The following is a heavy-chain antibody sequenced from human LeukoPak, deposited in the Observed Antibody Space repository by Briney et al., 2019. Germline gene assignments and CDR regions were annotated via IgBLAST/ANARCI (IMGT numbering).Heavy chain of an antibody. J-gene: IGHJ5*02. CDR3: ARPYYYDSRIDP. V-gene: IGHV4-30-4*01. D-gene: IGHD3-22*01. CDR1: GGSISSGDYY. CDR2: MYYSGST. Sequence: SQTLSLTCTVSGGSISSGDYYWSWIRQPPGKGLEWIAYMYYSGSTYYNPTLKSRVTMSADTSKNQLSLRLSSVTAADTAVYYCARPYYYDSRIDPWGQGILVTVSS.